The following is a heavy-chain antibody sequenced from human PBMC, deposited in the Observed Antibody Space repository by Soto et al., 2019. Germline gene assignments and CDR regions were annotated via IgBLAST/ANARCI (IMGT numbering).Heavy chain of an antibody. J-gene: IGHJ5*02. V-gene: IGHV3-33*01. CDR1: GFTFSSYG. CDR3: AREPSSSSWFDP. Sequence: PGGSLRLSCAASGFTFSSYGMHWVRQAPGKGLEWVAVIWYGGSNKYYADSVKGRFTTSRDNSKNTLYLQMNSLRAEDTAVYYCAREPSSSSWFDPWGQGTLVTVSS. CDR2: IWYGGSNK. D-gene: IGHD6-6*01.